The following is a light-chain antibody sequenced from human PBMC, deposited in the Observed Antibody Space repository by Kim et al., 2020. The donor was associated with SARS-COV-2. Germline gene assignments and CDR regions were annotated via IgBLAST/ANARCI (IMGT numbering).Light chain of an antibody. Sequence: EIVLTQSPGTLSLSPGERATLSCRASQSVSSNYLAWYQQKPGQAPRLLIYGASSRATGTPDRFSGSGSGTDFTLTISRLEPEDFAVYYCQQCGSSRTFGQGTKVEIK. CDR3: QQCGSSRT. V-gene: IGKV3-20*01. J-gene: IGKJ1*01. CDR1: QSVSSNY. CDR2: GAS.